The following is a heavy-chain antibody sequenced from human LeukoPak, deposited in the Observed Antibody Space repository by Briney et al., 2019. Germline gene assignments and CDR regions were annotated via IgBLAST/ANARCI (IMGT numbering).Heavy chain of an antibody. J-gene: IGHJ4*02. V-gene: IGHV4-59*12. CDR1: GGSISSYY. Sequence: SETLSLTCTVSGGSISSYYWSWIRQPPGKGLEWIGYIYYSGSTNYNPSLKSRVTISVDTSKNQFSLKLSSVTAADTAVYYCARVYGDYVIDYWGQGTLVTVCS. CDR2: IYYSGST. D-gene: IGHD4-17*01. CDR3: ARVYGDYVIDY.